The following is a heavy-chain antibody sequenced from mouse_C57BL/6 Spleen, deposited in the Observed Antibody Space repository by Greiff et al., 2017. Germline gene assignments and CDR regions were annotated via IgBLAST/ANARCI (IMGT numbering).Heavy chain of an antibody. CDR2: ISRGGSYT. J-gene: IGHJ2*01. CDR3: ARHERGSGFDY. Sequence: EVQLVQSGGDLVKPGASLKLSCAASGFTFTSYRMSWVRQTPDKRLEWVATISRGGSYTYYPDSVKGRYTIPRDNSKNTLYLQMSSMKSEDTAMYYCARHERGSGFDYWGQGTTLTVSS. CDR1: GFTFTSYR. V-gene: IGHV5-6*01. D-gene: IGHD1-3*01.